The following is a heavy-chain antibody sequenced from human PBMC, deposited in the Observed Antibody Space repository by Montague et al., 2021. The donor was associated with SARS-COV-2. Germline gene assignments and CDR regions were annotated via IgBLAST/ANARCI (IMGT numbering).Heavy chain of an antibody. D-gene: IGHD2-21*02. CDR3: ARTDGSGDLVY. CDR2: INSDGSDT. CDR1: GFTFRHYW. V-gene: IGHV3-74*01. J-gene: IGHJ4*02. Sequence: SLRLSCAASGFTFRHYWMHWVRQVPVKGLVWVSRINSDGSDTNYADSVRGRFTMSRDNAKNTLSLEMHSLRVEDTAVYYCARTDGSGDLVYWGQGTLVTVSS.